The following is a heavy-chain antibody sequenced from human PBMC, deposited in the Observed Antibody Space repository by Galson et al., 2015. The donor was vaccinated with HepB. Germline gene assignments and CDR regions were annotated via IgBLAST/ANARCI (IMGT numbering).Heavy chain of an antibody. Sequence: SLRLSCAASGFTFSSYAMSWVRQAPGKGLEWVAAFSGTGGSTHYADSVKGRFTISRGNSKNTLYLQMNILRAEDTAVYYCAKDNNYFDYWGQGTLVTVSS. J-gene: IGHJ4*02. CDR2: FSGTGGST. CDR1: GFTFSSYA. CDR3: AKDNNYFDY. V-gene: IGHV3-23*01.